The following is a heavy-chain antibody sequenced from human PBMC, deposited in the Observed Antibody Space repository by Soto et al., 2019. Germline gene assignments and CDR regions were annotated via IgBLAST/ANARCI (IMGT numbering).Heavy chain of an antibody. Sequence: PGGSLRLSCAASGFTFSSCGMHWVRQAPGRGLEWVAVISYDGSNKYFADSVKGRFTISRDNSKNTLYLQMNSLRAEDTAVYSCAKDYSVWYVLENYMDVLGKGTTITVSS. CDR3: AKDYSVWYVLENYMDV. V-gene: IGHV3-30*18. J-gene: IGHJ6*03. CDR1: GFTFSSCG. CDR2: ISYDGSNK. D-gene: IGHD6-19*01.